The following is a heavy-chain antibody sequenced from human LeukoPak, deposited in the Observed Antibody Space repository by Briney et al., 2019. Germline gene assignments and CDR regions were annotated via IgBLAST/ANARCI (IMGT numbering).Heavy chain of an antibody. Sequence: PGGSPRLSCAASGFTFSSYGMHWVRQAPGKGLEWVSGINWNGGSTGYADSVKGRFTISRDNAKNSLYLQMNSLRAEDTALYYCARERERWGTHDYWGQGTLVTVSP. CDR2: INWNGGST. V-gene: IGHV3-20*04. CDR3: ARERERWGTHDY. D-gene: IGHD2-8*02. J-gene: IGHJ4*02. CDR1: GFTFSSYG.